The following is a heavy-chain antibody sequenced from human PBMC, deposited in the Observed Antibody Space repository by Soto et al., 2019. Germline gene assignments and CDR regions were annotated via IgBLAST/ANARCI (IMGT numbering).Heavy chain of an antibody. CDR1: GYNFITYN. D-gene: IGHD3-3*01. Sequence: ASVKVSCKASGYNFITYNMHWVRQAPGQRPEWMGWINTANGNTRYPQNFQGRVTITRDTSTTTAYMELCSLRSEDTAVYYCARSPPRGTIFGVVPPGGYYYYYYGMDVWGQGTTVTVSS. CDR2: INTANGNT. V-gene: IGHV1-3*04. CDR3: ARSPPRGTIFGVVPPGGYYYYYYGMDV. J-gene: IGHJ6*02.